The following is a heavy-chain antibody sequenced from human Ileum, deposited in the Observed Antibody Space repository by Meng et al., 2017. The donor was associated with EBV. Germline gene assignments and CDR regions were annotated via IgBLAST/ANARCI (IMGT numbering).Heavy chain of an antibody. D-gene: IGHD6-19*01. CDR2: IRNKTNGGTA. CDR1: GFTFTNAW. CDR3: TTGKQWLVP. J-gene: IGHJ5*02. Sequence: VKLGGGLGKPWGSLRVSCAASGFTFTNAWMSWVRQAPGKGLEWVGRIRNKTNGGTADYAAPVKGRFSISRDDSKNTLYLQMNSLKIEDTAMYYCTTGKQWLVPWGQGTLVTVSS. V-gene: IGHV3-15*01.